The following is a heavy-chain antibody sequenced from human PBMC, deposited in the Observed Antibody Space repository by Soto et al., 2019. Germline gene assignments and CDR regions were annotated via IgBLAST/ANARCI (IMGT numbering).Heavy chain of an antibody. J-gene: IGHJ5*02. CDR3: ARSGSYYHWFDP. Sequence: GGSLRLSCAASGFTFSNYAMTWVRQAPGKGLEWVSSISAAGGTTSYADSVKGRFIISRDNSKNTLFLQMNSPRVEDTAVYYCARSGSYYHWFDPWGQEPWSPSPQ. D-gene: IGHD1-26*01. CDR1: GFTFSNYA. V-gene: IGHV3-23*01. CDR2: ISAAGGTT.